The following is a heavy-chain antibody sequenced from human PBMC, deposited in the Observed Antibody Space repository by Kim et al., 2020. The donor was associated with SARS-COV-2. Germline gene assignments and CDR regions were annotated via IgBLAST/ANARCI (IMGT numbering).Heavy chain of an antibody. Sequence: TYYADSVKGRFTISRDNSKNTLYLQMNSLRAEDTAVYYCAKDHWYSNYHRWGQGTLVTVSS. J-gene: IGHJ4*02. D-gene: IGHD4-4*01. CDR3: AKDHWYSNYHR. V-gene: IGHV3-23*01. CDR2: T.